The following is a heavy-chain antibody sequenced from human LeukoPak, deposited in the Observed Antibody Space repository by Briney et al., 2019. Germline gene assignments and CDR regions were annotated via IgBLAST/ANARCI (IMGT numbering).Heavy chain of an antibody. D-gene: IGHD5-18*01. V-gene: IGHV4-61*09. CDR3: ARSLPRGYSYGNKGWFDP. CDR2: IHTSGNT. Sequence: KTSQTLSLTRTVSVGSISRGSYCWSWIRQPAGKGLGCIGHIHTSGNTNYNRSLKSRVTISVDTSKNHFSLKQSSVTAADTAVYYCARSLPRGYSYGNKGWFDPWGQGTLVTVSS. J-gene: IGHJ5*02. CDR1: VGSISRGSYC.